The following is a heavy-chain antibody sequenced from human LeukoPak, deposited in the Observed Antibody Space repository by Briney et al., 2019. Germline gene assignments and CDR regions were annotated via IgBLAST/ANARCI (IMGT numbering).Heavy chain of an antibody. CDR2: TGSTGVST. D-gene: IGHD3-10*01. CDR1: GFTFSSYA. CDR3: AKDHGGYYGSGSYYTLPPYYFDY. Sequence: PGGSLRLSCAASGFTFSSYAMNWVRQAPGKGLEWVSGTGSTGVSTFYADSVKGRFTVSRDNSKNTLSLQMNSLRAEDTAVYYCAKDHGGYYGSGSYYTLPPYYFDYWGQGTLVTVSS. V-gene: IGHV3-23*01. J-gene: IGHJ4*02.